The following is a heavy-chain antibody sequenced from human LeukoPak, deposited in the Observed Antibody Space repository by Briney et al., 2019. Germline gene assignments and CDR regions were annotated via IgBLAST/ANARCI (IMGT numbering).Heavy chain of an antibody. CDR3: ATDYPARTRYWFDP. V-gene: IGHV1-24*01. CDR1: GYTLTELS. D-gene: IGHD6-6*01. J-gene: IGHJ5*02. CDR2: FDPEDGET. Sequence: GASVKVSCKVSGYTLTELSMHWVRQAPGKGVEWMGGFDPEDGETIYAQKFQGRATMTEDTSTDTAYMELSSLRSEDTAVYYCATDYPARTRYWFDPWGQGTLVTVSS.